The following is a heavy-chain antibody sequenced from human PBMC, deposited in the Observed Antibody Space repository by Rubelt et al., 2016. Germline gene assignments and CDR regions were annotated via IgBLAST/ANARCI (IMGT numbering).Heavy chain of an antibody. CDR2: IYDSGSA. D-gene: IGHD3-3*01. CDR1: GYSVSSGYF. V-gene: IGHV4-38-2*02. J-gene: IGHJ4*02. Sequence: QVQLQESGPGLVKPSETLSLTCSVSGYSVSSGYFWGWIRQPPGRGLEWIGSIYDSGSAYYNLSLIGRVTISVDTSKNQFSLRLSSVSAADTVMYYWASPKGSMEVFDYWGPGTPVTVSS. CDR3: ASPKGSMEVFDY.